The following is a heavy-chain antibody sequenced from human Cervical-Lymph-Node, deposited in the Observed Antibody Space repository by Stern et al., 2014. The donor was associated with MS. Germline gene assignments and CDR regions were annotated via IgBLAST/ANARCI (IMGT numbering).Heavy chain of an antibody. Sequence: QITLKESGPTLVKPTQTLTLTCTFSGVSLSTSGVGVGWIRQPPGKALEWLGINYWDDDKRERPSLKRRLHINKETSKKQAYLTMTNMDPVDTATYYCAHQYAYFDYWGQGTLVTVSS. J-gene: IGHJ4*02. CDR2: NYWDDDK. CDR3: AHQYAYFDY. V-gene: IGHV2-5*02. CDR1: GVSLSTSGVG. D-gene: IGHD2-8*01.